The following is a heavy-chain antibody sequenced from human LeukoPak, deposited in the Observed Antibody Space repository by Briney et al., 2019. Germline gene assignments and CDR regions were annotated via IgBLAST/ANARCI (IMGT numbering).Heavy chain of an antibody. J-gene: IGHJ4*02. Sequence: ASVKVSCKASGYTFNIYDISWVRQAPGQGLEWMGWISGYNGNANYAQKVQGRVTMTTDTSTSTAYMELRSLRSDDTAVYYCARGDSGYDYRFDYWGQGTLVTVSS. CDR3: ARGDSGYDYRFDY. V-gene: IGHV1-18*01. CDR1: GYTFNIYD. D-gene: IGHD5-12*01. CDR2: ISGYNGNA.